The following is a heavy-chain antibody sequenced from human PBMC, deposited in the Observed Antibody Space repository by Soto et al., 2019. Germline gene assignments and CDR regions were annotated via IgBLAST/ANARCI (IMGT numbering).Heavy chain of an antibody. Sequence: PSETLSLTCTVSGGSISSGGYYWSWIRQPPGKGLEWIGYIYHSGSTYYNPSLKSRVTISVDTSRNQFSLKLSSVTAADTAVYYCARADSGYLKIDYWGQGTLVTVSS. CDR3: ARADSGYLKIDY. V-gene: IGHV4-30-4*01. CDR1: GGSISSGGYY. CDR2: IYHSGST. D-gene: IGHD5-12*01. J-gene: IGHJ4*02.